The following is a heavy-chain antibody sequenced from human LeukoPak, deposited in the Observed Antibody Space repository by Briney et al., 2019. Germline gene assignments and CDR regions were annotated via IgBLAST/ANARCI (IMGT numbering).Heavy chain of an antibody. J-gene: IGHJ4*02. V-gene: IGHV3-7*01. CDR1: GFTFSNDW. Sequence: GGSLRLSCAASGFTFSNDWMSWVRQAPGKGLEWVANIKQDGSEKYYVDSVKGRFTISRDNAKNSLYLQMNSLRAEDTALYYCSRGSGPHYFDYWVQGTLVTLSS. CDR3: SRGSGPHYFDY. CDR2: IKQDGSEK.